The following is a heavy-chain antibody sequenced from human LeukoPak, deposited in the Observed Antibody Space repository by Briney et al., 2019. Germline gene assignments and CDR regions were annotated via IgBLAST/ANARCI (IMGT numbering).Heavy chain of an antibody. CDR3: ARARVSSGAYFDY. Sequence: GASVKVSCKASGYTFTSYAMHWVRQAPGQRLEWMGWINAGNGNTKYSQKFQGRVTITRDTSASTAYMELSSLRSEDTAVYYCARARVSSGAYFDYWGQGTLVTVSS. CDR1: GYTFTSYA. V-gene: IGHV1-3*01. J-gene: IGHJ4*02. CDR2: INAGNGNT. D-gene: IGHD6-6*01.